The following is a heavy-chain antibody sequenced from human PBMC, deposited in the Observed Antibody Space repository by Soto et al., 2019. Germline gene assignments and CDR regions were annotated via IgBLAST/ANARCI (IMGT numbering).Heavy chain of an antibody. V-gene: IGHV3-53*02. Sequence: EVQLVETGGGLIQPGGSLRLSCAASGFTVSSNYMSWVRQAPGKGLEWGSVIYSGGSTYYADSVKGRFTISRDNSKNTLYLQMNSLRAEDTAVYYCARGPRWQSGLWFDRWGQGTLVTVSS. CDR2: IYSGGST. J-gene: IGHJ5*02. D-gene: IGHD5-12*01. CDR3: ARGPRWQSGLWFDR. CDR1: GFTVSSNY.